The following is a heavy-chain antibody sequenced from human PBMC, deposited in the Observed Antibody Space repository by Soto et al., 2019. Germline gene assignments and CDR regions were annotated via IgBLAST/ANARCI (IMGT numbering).Heavy chain of an antibody. V-gene: IGHV4-39*02. D-gene: IGHD2-15*01. CDR1: GGSISSSSYY. CDR2: IYYSGST. Sequence: SETLSLTCTVSGGSISSSSYYWGWIRQPPGKGLEWIGSIYYSGSTYYNPSLKSRVTISVDTSKNQFSLKLSSVTAADTAVYYCARERGGNAPHFDYWGQGTLVTVSS. J-gene: IGHJ4*02. CDR3: ARERGGNAPHFDY.